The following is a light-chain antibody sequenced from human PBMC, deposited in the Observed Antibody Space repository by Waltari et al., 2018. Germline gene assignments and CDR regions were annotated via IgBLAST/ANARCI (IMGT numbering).Light chain of an antibody. CDR2: GAS. CDR1: QTISSY. V-gene: IGKV1-8*01. CDR3: QQYNTYPLT. J-gene: IGKJ4*01. Sequence: AIRITQSPSSLSAPTGDRVTITCRAVQTISSYLAWDQQKPGNAPKLLIYGASTLESGVPSRFSGSQSGTDFTLTISCLQSEDFAVYYCQQYNTYPLTFGGGTKVE.